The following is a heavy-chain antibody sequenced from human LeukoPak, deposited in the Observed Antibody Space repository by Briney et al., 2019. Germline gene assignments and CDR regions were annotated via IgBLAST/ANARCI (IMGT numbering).Heavy chain of an antibody. CDR2: ISR. CDR3: ARDPDTSSKVDY. D-gene: IGHD6-6*01. V-gene: IGHV3-11*01. J-gene: IGHJ4*02. Sequence: GGSLRLSCAASGFTFSDHYMSWIRQTPGKGLEWVSRISRDTESVRGRFTISRDNTKNSLYLQMNSLRVDDTAVYYCARDPDTSSKVDYWGQGTLVTVSS. CDR1: GFTFSDHY.